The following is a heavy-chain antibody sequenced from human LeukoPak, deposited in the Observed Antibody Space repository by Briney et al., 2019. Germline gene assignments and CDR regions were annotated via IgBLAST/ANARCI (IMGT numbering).Heavy chain of an antibody. J-gene: IGHJ5*02. Sequence: PGGSLRLSCVVSGFTLSQYWMTWVRQAPGKGLEWVSSITSSSSYIYYADSVKGRFTISRDNAKNSLYLQMNSLRAEDTAVYYCAREMLAAVAAQSWGQGTLVTVSS. CDR3: AREMLAAVAAQS. V-gene: IGHV3-21*01. D-gene: IGHD6-19*01. CDR2: ITSSSSYI. CDR1: GFTLSQYW.